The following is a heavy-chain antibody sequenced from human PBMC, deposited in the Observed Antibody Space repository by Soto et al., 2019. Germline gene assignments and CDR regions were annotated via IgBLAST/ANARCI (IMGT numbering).Heavy chain of an antibody. Sequence: PGGSLRLSCTASGFTFGDYAMSWFRQAPGKGLEWVGFIRSKAYGGTTEYAASVKGRFTISRDDSKSIAYLQMNSLKTEDTAVYYCTRGGWFGESDYYYYYMDVWGKGTTVTVSS. CDR3: TRGGWFGESDYYYYYMDV. J-gene: IGHJ6*03. V-gene: IGHV3-49*03. CDR1: GFTFGDYA. D-gene: IGHD3-10*01. CDR2: IRSKAYGGTT.